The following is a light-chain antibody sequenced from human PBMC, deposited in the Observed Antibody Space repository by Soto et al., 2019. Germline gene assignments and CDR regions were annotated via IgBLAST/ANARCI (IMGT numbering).Light chain of an antibody. V-gene: IGKV3-15*01. CDR3: QQSAEWPWT. CDR1: QSVRSF. CDR2: GAS. Sequence: EIEMTQSPATLSVSPGERATLSCRASQSVRSFLAWYQQKPGQAPRLLISGASTRATGIPARVSGSGSGADFTLTISSLQSEDFAVYFCQQSAEWPWTFGQGTKVELK. J-gene: IGKJ1*01.